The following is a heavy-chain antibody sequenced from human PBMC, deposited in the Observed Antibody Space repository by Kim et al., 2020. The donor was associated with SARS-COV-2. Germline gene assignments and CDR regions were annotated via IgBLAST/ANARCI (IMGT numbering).Heavy chain of an antibody. J-gene: IGHJ5*01. D-gene: IGHD3-10*01. CDR3: AKDYYGSGSYFGA. V-gene: IGHV3-23*01. Sequence: YADSVKGRFTISRDNSKNTLFLQMSSLRAEDTAVYYCAKDYYGSGSYFGAWGQGTLVTVSA.